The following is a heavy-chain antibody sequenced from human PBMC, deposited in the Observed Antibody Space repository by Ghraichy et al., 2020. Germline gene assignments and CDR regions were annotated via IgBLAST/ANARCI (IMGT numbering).Heavy chain of an antibody. Sequence: KVSCKGSGYSFTSYWISWVRQMPGKGLEWMGRIDPSDCYTNYSPTFQGHVTISADKSIRTAYLQWSSLKASDTAMYYCARHRQLFPGVHYWGQGTLVTVSS. CDR2: IDPSDCYT. CDR1: GYSFTSYW. CDR3: ARHRQLFPGVHY. V-gene: IGHV5-10-1*01. J-gene: IGHJ4*02. D-gene: IGHD5-18*01.